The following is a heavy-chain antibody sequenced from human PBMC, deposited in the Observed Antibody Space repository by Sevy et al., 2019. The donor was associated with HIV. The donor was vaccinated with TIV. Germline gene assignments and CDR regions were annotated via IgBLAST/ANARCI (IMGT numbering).Heavy chain of an antibody. V-gene: IGHV3-30-3*01. CDR1: GFTFSSYA. Sequence: GGSLRLSCAASGFTFSSYAMHWVRQAPGKGLEWVAVISYDGNNKYYTDSVKGRFTISRDNSKNTQYLQMNSLRAEDTAVYYCATLGGSSSSYFDYGMDVWGQGTTVTVSS. D-gene: IGHD6-6*01. CDR3: ATLGGSSSSYFDYGMDV. CDR2: ISYDGNNK. J-gene: IGHJ6*02.